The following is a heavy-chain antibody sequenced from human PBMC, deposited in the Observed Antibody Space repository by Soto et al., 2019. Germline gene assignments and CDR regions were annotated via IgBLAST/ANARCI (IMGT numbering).Heavy chain of an antibody. Sequence: GGSLRLSYAAAGFTFRSFTMNWVRNARGEGLEWVSTISSNSAYIYYPEALRVRVTISRHNAKRSLHPQLKALRAQATAVYYCTRDASRDSSARGWFDPWGPGTLVTVSS. CDR1: GFTFRSFT. D-gene: IGHD6-13*01. V-gene: IGHV3-21*01. J-gene: IGHJ5*02. CDR3: TRDASRDSSARGWFDP. CDR2: ISSNSAYI.